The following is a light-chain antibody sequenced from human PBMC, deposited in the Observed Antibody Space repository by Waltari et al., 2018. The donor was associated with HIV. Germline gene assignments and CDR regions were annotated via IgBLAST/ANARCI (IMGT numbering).Light chain of an antibody. V-gene: IGLV3-25*03. J-gene: IGLJ3*02. CDR2: KDS. Sequence: SYELTQPPSVSVSPGQTARIPCPGDALPKQYAYWYHQKPGQAPEMVIHKDSERPSGIPERFSGSSSGTTVTLTISGVQAEDEADYYCQSADSSGTYRVFGGGTKLTVL. CDR1: ALPKQY. CDR3: QSADSSGTYRV.